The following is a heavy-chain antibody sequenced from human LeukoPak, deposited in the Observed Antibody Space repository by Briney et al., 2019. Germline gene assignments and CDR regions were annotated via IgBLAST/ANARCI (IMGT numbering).Heavy chain of an antibody. J-gene: IGHJ4*02. CDR2: ISSNGGST. CDR1: GFTFSSYA. CDR3: ARDPLNVGATGGSYFDY. D-gene: IGHD1-26*01. V-gene: IGHV3-64*01. Sequence: GGSLRLSCAASGFTFSSYAMHWVRQAPGKGLEYVSAISSNGGSTYYANSVKGRFAISRDNSKNTLYLQMGSLRAEDMAVYYCARDPLNVGATGGSYFDYWGQGTLVTVSS.